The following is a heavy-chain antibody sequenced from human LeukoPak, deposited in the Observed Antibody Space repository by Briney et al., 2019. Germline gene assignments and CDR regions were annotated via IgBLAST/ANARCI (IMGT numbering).Heavy chain of an antibody. V-gene: IGHV3-23*01. Sequence: PGGSLRLSCAASGFSVSSYAMSGVRQAPGKGLEWGSAITGSGGSTYYADSVKGRFTISKENSKNTLYLQMNSLRAEDTAVYYCAKRVSGWYLVDYWGQGALVTVSS. D-gene: IGHD6-19*01. CDR1: GFSVSSYA. J-gene: IGHJ4*02. CDR2: ITGSGGST. CDR3: AKRVSGWYLVDY.